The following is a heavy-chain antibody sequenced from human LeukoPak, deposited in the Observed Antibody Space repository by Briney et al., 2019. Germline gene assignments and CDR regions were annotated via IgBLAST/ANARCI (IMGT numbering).Heavy chain of an antibody. CDR3: AVGGYDFDY. CDR2: IYYSGST. Sequence: PSETLSLTCTVAGGSISSYYWSWIRQPPGKGLEWIGYIYYSGSTNYNPSLKSRVTISVDTSKNQFSLNLSPLATADTAVYYCAVGGYDFDYWGQGTLVTVSS. V-gene: IGHV4-59*01. J-gene: IGHJ4*02. CDR1: GGSISSYY. D-gene: IGHD5-12*01.